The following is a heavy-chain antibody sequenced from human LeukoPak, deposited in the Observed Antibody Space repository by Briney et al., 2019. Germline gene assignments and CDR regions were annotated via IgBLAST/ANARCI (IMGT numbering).Heavy chain of an antibody. V-gene: IGHV4-39*01. CDR3: ARRGVCRSSTSCYPFDY. CDR2: IYYSGST. J-gene: IGHJ4*02. Sequence: SETPSLTCTVSGGSISSSSYYWGWIRQPPGKGLEWIGSIYYSGSTYYNPSLKSRVTISVDTSKNQFSLKLSSVTAADTAVYYCARRGVCRSSTSCYPFDYWGQGTLVTVSS. D-gene: IGHD2-2*01. CDR1: GGSISSSSYY.